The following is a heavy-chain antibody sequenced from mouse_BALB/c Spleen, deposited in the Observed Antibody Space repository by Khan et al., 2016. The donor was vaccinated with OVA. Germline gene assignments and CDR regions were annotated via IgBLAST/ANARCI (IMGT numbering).Heavy chain of an antibody. D-gene: IGHD2-10*01. CDR1: GYSLTNYG. V-gene: IGHV2-6-1*01. CDR3: ARQPYYHYNIMDY. Sequence: VELVESGPGLVAPSQSLSITCTISGYSLTNYGVHWVRQPPGKGLEWLVVIWSDGSTTYNSPLKSRMTISKDNSKSQVLLKMNSLQTDDTAVYVCARQPYYHYNIMDYWGQGTSVTVSS. J-gene: IGHJ4*01. CDR2: IWSDGST.